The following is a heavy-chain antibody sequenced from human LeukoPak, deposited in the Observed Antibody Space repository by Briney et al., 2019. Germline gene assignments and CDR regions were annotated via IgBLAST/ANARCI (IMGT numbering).Heavy chain of an antibody. Sequence: SETLSLTCAVYGGSFSGYYWSWIRQPPGKGLEWIGEINHSGSTNYNPSLKSRVTISVGTSKNQFSLKLSSVTAADTAAYYCARVAGIAAAGTWAFDIWGQGTMVTVSS. CDR3: ARVAGIAAAGTWAFDI. J-gene: IGHJ3*02. D-gene: IGHD6-13*01. CDR2: INHSGST. V-gene: IGHV4-34*01. CDR1: GGSFSGYY.